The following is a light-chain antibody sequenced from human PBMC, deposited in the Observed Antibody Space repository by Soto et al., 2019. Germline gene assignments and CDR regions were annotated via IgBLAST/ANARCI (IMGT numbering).Light chain of an antibody. CDR2: EVT. Sequence: QSALTQPPSASGSPGQSVTISCTGTSSDVGGYNYVSWYQQHPGQAPKLMIYEVTKRPSGVPDRFSGSKSGNTASLTVSGLQAEDEADYYCSSYAASNSVVFGGGTKLTVL. CDR3: SSYAASNSVV. J-gene: IGLJ2*01. V-gene: IGLV2-8*01. CDR1: SSDVGGYNY.